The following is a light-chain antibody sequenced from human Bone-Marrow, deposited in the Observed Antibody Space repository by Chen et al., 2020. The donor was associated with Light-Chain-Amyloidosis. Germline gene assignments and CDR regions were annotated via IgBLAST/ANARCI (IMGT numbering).Light chain of an antibody. CDR1: SSDVGTYNL. CDR3: QVWDRSSDRPV. J-gene: IGLJ3*02. V-gene: IGLV2-14*02. Sequence: QSALTQPASVSGSPGQSITISCSGTSSDVGTYNLVSWFQQHPGKAPKLMIYDGSKRPSGVSNRFSGSKSGNTATLTISRVEAGDEADYYCQVWDRSSDRPVFGGGTKLTVL. CDR2: DGS.